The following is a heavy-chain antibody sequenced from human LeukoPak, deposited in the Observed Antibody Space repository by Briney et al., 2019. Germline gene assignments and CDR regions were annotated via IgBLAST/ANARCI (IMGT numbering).Heavy chain of an antibody. D-gene: IGHD4-17*01. CDR2: INHSGST. V-gene: IGHV4-34*01. Sequence: GLEWIGEINHSGSTNYNPSLKSRVTISVHTSKNQFSLKLSSVTAADTAVYYCARGRNDYGDVAFDYWGQGTLVTVSS. J-gene: IGHJ4*02. CDR3: ARGRNDYGDVAFDY.